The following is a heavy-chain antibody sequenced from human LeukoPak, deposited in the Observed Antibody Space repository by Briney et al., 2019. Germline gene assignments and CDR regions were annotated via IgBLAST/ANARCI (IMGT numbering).Heavy chain of an antibody. Sequence: GGSLRLSCAASGFTFSTTAMSWVRQAPGKGLEWVSAISASGDGTFYADSVKGRFTISRDNSKNMLYLQMNSLRAEDTAVYYCAKGGFGNWFDPWGQGTLVTVSS. CDR3: AKGGFGNWFDP. CDR2: ISASGDGT. J-gene: IGHJ5*02. D-gene: IGHD2-15*01. CDR1: GFTFSTTA. V-gene: IGHV3-23*01.